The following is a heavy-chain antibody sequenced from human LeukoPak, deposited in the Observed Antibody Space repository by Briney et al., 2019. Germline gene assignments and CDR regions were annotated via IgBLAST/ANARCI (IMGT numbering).Heavy chain of an antibody. J-gene: IGHJ4*02. CDR3: ATPLDYYDRSDSHQGGD. D-gene: IGHD3-22*01. CDR1: GFTFSRHW. V-gene: IGHV3-7*03. Sequence: GGSLRLSCAASGFTFSRHWTTWVRQAPGKGLEWVANIKHDGSEKNYVDSVKGRFTISRDNAKNSLYLQMNSLRAEDTAVYYCATPLDYYDRSDSHQGGDWGQGTLVTVSS. CDR2: IKHDGSEK.